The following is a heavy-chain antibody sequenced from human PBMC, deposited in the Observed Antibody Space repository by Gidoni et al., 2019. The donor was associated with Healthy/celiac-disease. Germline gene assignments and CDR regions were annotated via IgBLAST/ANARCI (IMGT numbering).Heavy chain of an antibody. D-gene: IGHD3-3*01. Sequence: EVQLVESGGGLVQPGRSLRLSCAASGFTFVAYAMHCVRQAPGKGLEWVSGISWNSGSIGYADSVKGRFTISRDNAKNSLYLQMNSLRAEDTALYYCAKDGLRFLEWSNNWFDPWGQGTLVTVSS. CDR1: GFTFVAYA. V-gene: IGHV3-9*01. J-gene: IGHJ5*02. CDR2: ISWNSGSI. CDR3: AKDGLRFLEWSNNWFDP.